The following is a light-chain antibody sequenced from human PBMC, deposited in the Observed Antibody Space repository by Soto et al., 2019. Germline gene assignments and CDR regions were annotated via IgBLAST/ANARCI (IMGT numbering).Light chain of an antibody. J-gene: IGLJ3*02. CDR1: KLGNKY. CDR3: QAWDSRSYVV. CDR2: QDN. V-gene: IGLV3-1*01. Sequence: SYELTQPPSVSVSPGQTAIITCSGDKLGNKYTCWYQQKPGQSPVLVIYQDNKRPSGIPERFSGSNSGNTATLTISGTQAMDEADYYCQAWDSRSYVVFGGGTQLTV.